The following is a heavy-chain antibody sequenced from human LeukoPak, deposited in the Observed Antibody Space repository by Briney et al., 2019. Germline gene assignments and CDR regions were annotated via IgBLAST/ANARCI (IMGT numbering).Heavy chain of an antibody. CDR2: IIPILGIA. CDR3: ARELGCSSTSCKP. CDR1: GGTFSSYT. Sequence: SVKVSCKASGGTFSSYTISWVRQAPGQGLEWMGRIIPILGIANYAQKFQGRVTITADKSTSTAYMELSSLRSEDTAVYYCARELGCSSTSCKPWGQGTLVTVSS. V-gene: IGHV1-69*04. J-gene: IGHJ5*02. D-gene: IGHD2-2*01.